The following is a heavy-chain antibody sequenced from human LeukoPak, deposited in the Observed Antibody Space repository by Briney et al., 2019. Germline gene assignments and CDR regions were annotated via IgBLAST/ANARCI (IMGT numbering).Heavy chain of an antibody. CDR2: IYYSGST. Sequence: PSETLSLTCTVSGGSISSGSYYWGWIRQPPGKGLEWIGSIYYSGSTHYNPSLKSRVTISVDTSKNHFSLKLSSVTAADTAVYYCARQRYNSGWYFDYWGQGALVTVSS. J-gene: IGHJ4*02. V-gene: IGHV4-39*01. CDR3: ARQRYNSGWYFDY. D-gene: IGHD6-19*01. CDR1: GGSISSGSYY.